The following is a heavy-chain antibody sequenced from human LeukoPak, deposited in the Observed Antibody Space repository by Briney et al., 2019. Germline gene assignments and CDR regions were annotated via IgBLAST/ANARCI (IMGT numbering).Heavy chain of an antibody. CDR3: AREPLWSGYYSVDY. J-gene: IGHJ4*02. V-gene: IGHV3-11*01. D-gene: IGHD3-3*01. Sequence: GGSLRPSCAASGFAFSDYYMSWIRQAPGKGLEWVSYISSSGSTIYYADSVKGRFTISRDNAKNSLYLQMNSLRAEDTAVYYCAREPLWSGYYSVDYWGQGTLVTVSS. CDR2: ISSSGSTI. CDR1: GFAFSDYY.